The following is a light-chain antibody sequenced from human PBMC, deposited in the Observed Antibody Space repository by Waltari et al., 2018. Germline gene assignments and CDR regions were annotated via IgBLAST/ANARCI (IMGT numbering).Light chain of an antibody. CDR3: QQYYTGPDT. CDR2: WAS. V-gene: IGKV4-1*01. CDR1: QIVLHRSNNKNH. J-gene: IGKJ2*01. Sequence: DIVMTQSPDSLAVPLGERATINCKSSQIVLHRSNNKNHLAWHQQKPGQAPTLLIYWASTRESGVPDRFSGSGSGTDFTLTISSLQAEDVAVYYCQQYYTGPDTFGQGTKLEIK.